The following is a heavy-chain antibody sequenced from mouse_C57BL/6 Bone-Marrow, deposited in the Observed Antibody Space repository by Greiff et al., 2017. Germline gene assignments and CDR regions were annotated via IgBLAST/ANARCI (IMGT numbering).Heavy chain of an antibody. CDR3: ARDYVPHFDY. Sequence: QVQLQQPGAELVKPGASVKMSCKASGYTFTSYWITWVKQRPGQGLEWIGDLYPGSGSTNYNEKFKSKATLTVDRSTITTYMQLSSLTSEDSTVYYCARDYVPHFDYWGQGTTLTVSS. V-gene: IGHV1-55*01. J-gene: IGHJ2*01. CDR1: GYTFTSYW. D-gene: IGHD1-1*02. CDR2: LYPGSGST.